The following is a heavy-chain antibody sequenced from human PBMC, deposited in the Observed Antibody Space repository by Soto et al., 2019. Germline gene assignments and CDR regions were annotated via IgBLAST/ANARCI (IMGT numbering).Heavy chain of an antibody. Sequence: ASVKFSCKASGYTFTSYGISWLRQAPGQGLEWMGWISAYNGNTNYAQKLQGRVTMTTDTSTSTAYMELRSLRSDDTAVYYCARDLDSSGYYVNWFDPWGQGTLVTVSS. CDR3: ARDLDSSGYYVNWFDP. CDR2: ISAYNGNT. J-gene: IGHJ5*02. CDR1: GYTFTSYG. D-gene: IGHD3-22*01. V-gene: IGHV1-18*01.